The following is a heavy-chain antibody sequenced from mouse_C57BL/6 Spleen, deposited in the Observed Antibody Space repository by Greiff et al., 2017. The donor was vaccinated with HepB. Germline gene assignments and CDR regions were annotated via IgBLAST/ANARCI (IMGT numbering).Heavy chain of an antibody. V-gene: IGHV3-6*01. Sequence: EVKLVESGPGLVKPSQSLSLTCSVTGYSITSGYYWNWIRQFPGNKLEWMGYISYDGSNNYNPSLKNRISITRDTSKNQFFLKLNSVTTEDTATYYCARDYYYGSSDDAMYYWGQGTSVTVSS. CDR2: ISYDGSN. CDR1: GYSITSGYY. CDR3: ARDYYYGSSDDAMYY. D-gene: IGHD1-1*01. J-gene: IGHJ4*01.